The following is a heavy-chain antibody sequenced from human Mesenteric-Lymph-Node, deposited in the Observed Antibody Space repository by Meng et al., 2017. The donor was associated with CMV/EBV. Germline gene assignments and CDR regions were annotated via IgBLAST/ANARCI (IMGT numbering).Heavy chain of an antibody. V-gene: IGHV4-34*01. CDR1: GGSFNGSS. CDR3: ARAPTYYYDTWGYWNDY. CDR2: INHSGTT. D-gene: IGHD3-22*01. Sequence: YGGSFNGSSWSWIRQPPGKGLEWIGDINHSGTTNYNPSLKSRVTISIDTSKNQFSLNLTSVTAADTAVYYCARAPTYYYDTWGYWNDYWGQGTLVTVSS. J-gene: IGHJ4*02.